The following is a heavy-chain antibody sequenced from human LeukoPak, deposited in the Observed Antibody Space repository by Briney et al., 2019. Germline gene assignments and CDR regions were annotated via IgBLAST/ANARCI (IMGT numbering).Heavy chain of an antibody. CDR3: ARDLYFDY. CDR1: GFTFMSYA. J-gene: IGHJ4*02. CDR2: ISYDGSKT. V-gene: IGHV3-30*03. Sequence: GRSLRLSCAASGFTFMSYAMHWVRQAPGKGLEWVSFISYDGSKTYYADSVKGRFTISRDSAKNSLYLQMNSLRDEDTAVYYCARDLYFDYWGQGTLVTVSS.